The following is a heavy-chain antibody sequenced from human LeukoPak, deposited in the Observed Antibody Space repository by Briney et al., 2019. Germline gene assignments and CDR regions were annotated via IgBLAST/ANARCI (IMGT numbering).Heavy chain of an antibody. CDR3: ARLIYTYGRRGSGRILDY. D-gene: IGHD3-10*01. Sequence: SETLSLTCTVSGGSISNDYWSWIRQPPGKGLEWIGYIFYSVNTDYNPSLKSRVTISVDTSKNQFSLSLSSVTAADTAVYYRARLIYTYGRRGSGRILDYWGQGALVTVSS. CDR1: GGSISNDY. CDR2: IFYSVNT. V-gene: IGHV4-59*01. J-gene: IGHJ4*02.